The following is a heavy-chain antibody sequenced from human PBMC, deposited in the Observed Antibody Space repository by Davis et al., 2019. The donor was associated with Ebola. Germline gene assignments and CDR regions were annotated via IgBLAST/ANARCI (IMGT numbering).Heavy chain of an antibody. CDR2: ISSSGSTI. CDR1: GFTFSDYY. V-gene: IGHV3-11*01. Sequence: GESLTISCAASGFTFSDYYMSWIRQAPGKGLEWVSYISSSGSTIYYADSVKGRFTISRDNAKNSLYLQMNSLRAEDTAVYYCARVGGGSYYYYGMDVWGQGTTVTVSS. J-gene: IGHJ6*02. CDR3: ARVGGGSYYYYGMDV. D-gene: IGHD3-16*01.